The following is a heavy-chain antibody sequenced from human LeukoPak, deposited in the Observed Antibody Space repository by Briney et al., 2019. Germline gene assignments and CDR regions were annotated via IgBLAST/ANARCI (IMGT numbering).Heavy chain of an antibody. Sequence: GGSLRLSCTASGFTFSGYGMSWVRQAPGKGLEWVSSISSSGGSTYYADSVKGRFTISRDNAKNSLYLQMNSLRAEDTAVYYCARGGGIAAAGNWFDPWGQGTLVTVSS. J-gene: IGHJ5*02. CDR3: ARGGGIAAAGNWFDP. D-gene: IGHD6-13*01. CDR1: GFTFSGYG. CDR2: ISSSGGST. V-gene: IGHV3-23*01.